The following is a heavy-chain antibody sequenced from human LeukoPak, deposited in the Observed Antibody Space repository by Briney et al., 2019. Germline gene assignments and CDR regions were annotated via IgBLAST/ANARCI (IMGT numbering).Heavy chain of an antibody. CDR2: ISGSVGST. Sequence: GGSLRLSCAASGFTFSSYAMSWVRQAPGKGLEWVSAISGSVGSTYYADSVKGRLTISRDNSKNTLYLQMNSLRAEDTAVYYCAKDEAVTGYSSGWYAYFDYWGQGTLVTVSS. J-gene: IGHJ4*02. D-gene: IGHD6-19*01. CDR3: AKDEAVTGYSSGWYAYFDY. CDR1: GFTFSSYA. V-gene: IGHV3-23*01.